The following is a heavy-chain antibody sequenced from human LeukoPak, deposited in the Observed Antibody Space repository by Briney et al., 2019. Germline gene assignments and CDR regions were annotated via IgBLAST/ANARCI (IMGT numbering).Heavy chain of an antibody. CDR3: ARDLAVPEPDYDDDGGG. CDR1: GFTFSSYS. V-gene: IGHV3-21*01. Sequence: GGSLRLSCAASGFTFSSYSMNWVRQAPGKGLEWVSSISSSSSYIYYPDSVKGRFTISRDNAKNSLYLQMNSLRAEDTAVYYCARDLAVPEPDYDDDGGGWGQGTLVTVSS. CDR2: ISSSSSYI. J-gene: IGHJ4*02. D-gene: IGHD4-17*01.